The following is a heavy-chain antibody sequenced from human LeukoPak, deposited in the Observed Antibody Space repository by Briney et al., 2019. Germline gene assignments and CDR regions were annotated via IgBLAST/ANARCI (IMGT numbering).Heavy chain of an antibody. CDR3: ARVGGGYLRYFDWWEFDY. CDR2: IYYSGST. Sequence: PSETLSLTCAVYGGSFSGYYWSWIRQPPGKGLEWIGYIYYSGSTNYNPSLKSRVTISVDTSKNQFSLKLSSVTAADTAVYYCARVGGGYLRYFDWWEFDYWGQGTLVTVSS. D-gene: IGHD3-9*01. CDR1: GGSFSGYY. J-gene: IGHJ4*02. V-gene: IGHV4-59*01.